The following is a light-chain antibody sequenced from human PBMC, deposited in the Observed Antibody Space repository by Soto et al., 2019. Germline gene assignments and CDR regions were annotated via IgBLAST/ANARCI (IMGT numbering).Light chain of an antibody. CDR1: QTIDSW. Sequence: DIQMTQSPSTPSASVGDRVTITCRASQTIDSWLAWYQQRPGKPPNLLIYKASTLASGVPSRFSGSGSGTEFTLTINSLQPDDFATYYCQQYHIYSGTFGQGTKVDI. V-gene: IGKV1-5*03. J-gene: IGKJ1*01. CDR2: KAS. CDR3: QQYHIYSGT.